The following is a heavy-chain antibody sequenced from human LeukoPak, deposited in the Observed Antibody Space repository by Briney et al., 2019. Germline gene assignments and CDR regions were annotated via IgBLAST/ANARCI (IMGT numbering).Heavy chain of an antibody. CDR2: ISSSSTTI. Sequence: GGSLRLSCVASGFTISSYSINWVRQAPGKGLEWVSYISSSSTTIYYADSVKGRFTITRDNAKNSLYLQMNSLRAEDTAVYYCARSFYYDTLTGYYFFDYWGQGTLVTVSS. J-gene: IGHJ4*02. D-gene: IGHD3-9*01. V-gene: IGHV3-48*04. CDR1: GFTISSYS. CDR3: ARSFYYDTLTGYYFFDY.